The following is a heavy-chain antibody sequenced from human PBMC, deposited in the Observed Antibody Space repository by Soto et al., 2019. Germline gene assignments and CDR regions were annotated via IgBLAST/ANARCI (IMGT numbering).Heavy chain of an antibody. D-gene: IGHD5-18*01. CDR2: IYYSGST. Sequence: PSETLSLTCTVSGGSISRYYWSWIRQPPGKGLEWIGYIYYSGSTYYNPSLKSRVFISVDTSKNLFSLKLSSVTAADTAVYYCARFNTAMVTIDYWGQGTLVTVSS. CDR1: GGSISRYY. CDR3: ARFNTAMVTIDY. J-gene: IGHJ4*02. V-gene: IGHV4-59*08.